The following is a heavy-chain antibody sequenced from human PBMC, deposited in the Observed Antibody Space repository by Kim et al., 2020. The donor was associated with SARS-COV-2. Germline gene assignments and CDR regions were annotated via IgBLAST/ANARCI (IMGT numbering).Heavy chain of an antibody. CDR1: GFTFSSYA. V-gene: IGHV3-30*04. J-gene: IGHJ4*02. CDR3: ARDYRVVSPFDY. CDR2: ISYDGSNK. D-gene: IGHD1-26*01. Sequence: GGSLRLSCAASGFTFSSYAMHWVRQAPGKGLEWVAVISYDGSNKYYADSVKGRFTISRDNSKNTLYLQMNSLRAEDTAVYYCARDYRVVSPFDYWGQGTLVTVSS.